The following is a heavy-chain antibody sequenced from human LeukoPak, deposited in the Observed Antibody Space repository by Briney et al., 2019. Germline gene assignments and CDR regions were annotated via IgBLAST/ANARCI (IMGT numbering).Heavy chain of an antibody. D-gene: IGHD2-21*02. J-gene: IGHJ6*02. V-gene: IGHV1-2*02. CDR1: GYTFTSYD. CDR3: ASGGAIYCGGDCYYPMDV. CDR2: INPNSGGT. Sequence: SVKVSCKASGYTFTSYDINWVRQAPGQGLEWMGWINPNSGGTNYAQKFQGRVTMTRDTSISTAYMELSRLRSDDTAVYYCASGGAIYCGGDCYYPMDVWGQGTTVTVSS.